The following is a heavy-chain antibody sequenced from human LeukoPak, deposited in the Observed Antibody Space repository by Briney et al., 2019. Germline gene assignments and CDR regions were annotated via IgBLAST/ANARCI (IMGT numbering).Heavy chain of an antibody. V-gene: IGHV7-4-1*02. D-gene: IGHD3-22*01. Sequence: ASVKVSCKASGYTFTSYAMNWVRQAPGQGLEWVGWINTNTGNPTYAQGFTGRFVFSLDTSVSTAYLQISSLKAEDTAVYYCARRTYYDSSGYYYGDDYWGQGTLVTVSS. CDR2: INTNTGNP. J-gene: IGHJ4*02. CDR3: ARRTYYDSSGYYYGDDY. CDR1: GYTFTSYA.